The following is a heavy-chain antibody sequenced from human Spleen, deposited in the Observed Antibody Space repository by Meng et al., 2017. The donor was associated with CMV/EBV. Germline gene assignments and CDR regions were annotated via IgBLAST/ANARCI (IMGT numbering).Heavy chain of an antibody. Sequence: GGSLRLSCAASGFTFSNYWMNWVRQAPGKGLMWVSHINSDGSSTSSADSVKGRFTISRDNAKNTLYLQMNSLRAEDTAVYYCARDFDFRSGKDYGMDVWGQGTTVTVS. J-gene: IGHJ6*02. D-gene: IGHD3-3*01. CDR1: GFTFSNYW. V-gene: IGHV3-74*01. CDR2: INSDGSST. CDR3: ARDFDFRSGKDYGMDV.